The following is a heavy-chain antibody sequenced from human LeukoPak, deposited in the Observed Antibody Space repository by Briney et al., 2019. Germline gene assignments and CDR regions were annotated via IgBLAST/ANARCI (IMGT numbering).Heavy chain of an antibody. D-gene: IGHD5-18*01. CDR2: IYTSGST. J-gene: IGHJ3*02. V-gene: IGHV4-61*02. CDR1: GGSISSGGYY. Sequence: SETLSLTCTVSGGSISSGGYYWSWIRQPAGKGLEWIGRIYTSGSTNYNPSLKSRVTMSVDTSKNQFSLKLSSVTAADTAVYYCARGDVDTAIDDAFDIWGQGTMVTVSS. CDR3: ARGDVDTAIDDAFDI.